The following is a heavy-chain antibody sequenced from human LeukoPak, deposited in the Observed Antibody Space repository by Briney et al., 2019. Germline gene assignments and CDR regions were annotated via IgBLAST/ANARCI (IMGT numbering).Heavy chain of an antibody. Sequence: ASVRVSCKASGYTFTSYGISWVRQAPGQGLEWMGWISAYNGNTNYAQKLQGRVTMTTDTSTSTAYMGLRSLRSDDTAVYYCARDIRYFDWLLNYYGMDVWGQGTAVTVSS. CDR1: GYTFTSYG. J-gene: IGHJ6*02. V-gene: IGHV1-18*01. D-gene: IGHD3-9*01. CDR2: ISAYNGNT. CDR3: ARDIRYFDWLLNYYGMDV.